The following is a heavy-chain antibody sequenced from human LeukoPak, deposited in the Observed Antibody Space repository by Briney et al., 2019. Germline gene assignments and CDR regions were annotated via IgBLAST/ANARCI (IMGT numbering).Heavy chain of an antibody. D-gene: IGHD4-11*01. J-gene: IGHJ4*02. Sequence: PGGSLRLSCAASGFTFRKYWMSWVRQAPGKGLEWVSYISSSSDTIYYADSVRGRFTISRDNAKNSLYLQMNSLRAEDTAVYYCARAQTNWGQGTLVTVSS. V-gene: IGHV3-48*01. CDR2: ISSSSDTI. CDR3: ARAQTN. CDR1: GFTFRKYW.